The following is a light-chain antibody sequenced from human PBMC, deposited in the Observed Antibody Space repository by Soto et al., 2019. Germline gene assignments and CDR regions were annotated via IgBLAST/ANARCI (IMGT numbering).Light chain of an antibody. V-gene: IGKV3-11*01. CDR3: QHRSTWPLS. CDR2: DAS. Sequence: EVVLTQSPAALSLSPGERATLSCRASQSVSSLLAWYHQKPGQAPRLLIYDASNRAAGIPARFSGSGSGTDFTLTISNLEPEDFGVYYCQHRSTWPLSFGGGTKVEI. J-gene: IGKJ4*01. CDR1: QSVSSL.